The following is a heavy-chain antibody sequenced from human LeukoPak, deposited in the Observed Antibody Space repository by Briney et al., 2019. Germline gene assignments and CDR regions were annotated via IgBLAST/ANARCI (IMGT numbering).Heavy chain of an antibody. V-gene: IGHV1-24*01. CDR3: ATWVRFRPILVDAFDM. J-gene: IGHJ3*02. CDR2: FDPEDGET. D-gene: IGHD2-21*01. Sequence: ASVKVSCKVSGNTLSELSMHWVRQALGKGLEWMGGFDPEDGETIYAQKFQGRVTMTEDTSTDTAYMELSSVRSEDTVVYYCATWVRFRPILVDAFDMWGQGTMVTVSP. CDR1: GNTLSELS.